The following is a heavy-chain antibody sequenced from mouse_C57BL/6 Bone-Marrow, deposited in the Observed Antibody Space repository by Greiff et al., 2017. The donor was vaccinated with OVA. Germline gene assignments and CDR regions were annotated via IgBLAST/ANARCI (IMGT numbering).Heavy chain of an antibody. CDR3: ARRMIGSPKYFDV. D-gene: IGHD2-3*01. V-gene: IGHV1-52*01. CDR2: IDPSVSET. Sequence: QVQLQQPGAELVRPGSSVKLSCKASGYTFTSYWMHWVKQRPIQGLEWIGNIDPSVSETHYNQKFKDKATLTVDKSSSTAYMQLSSLTSEDSAVYYCARRMIGSPKYFDVWGTGTTVTVSS. J-gene: IGHJ1*03. CDR1: GYTFTSYW.